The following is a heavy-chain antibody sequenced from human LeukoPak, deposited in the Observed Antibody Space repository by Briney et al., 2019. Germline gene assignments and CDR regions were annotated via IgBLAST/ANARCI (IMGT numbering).Heavy chain of an antibody. CDR3: AREGYSSY. Sequence: ASVKVSCKASGYSFTGYYMHWVRQAPGQGPEWMGWVNPNSGGTTYAQKFQGRVTMTRDTSISTAYMELSRLRSDDTAVYYCAREGYSSYWGQGTLVTVSS. J-gene: IGHJ4*02. CDR2: VNPNSGGT. D-gene: IGHD4-11*01. V-gene: IGHV1-2*02. CDR1: GYSFTGYY.